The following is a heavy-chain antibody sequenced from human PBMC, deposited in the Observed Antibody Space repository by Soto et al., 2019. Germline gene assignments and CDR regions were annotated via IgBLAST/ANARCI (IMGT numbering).Heavy chain of an antibody. CDR2: TYYRSKWYN. V-gene: IGHV6-1*01. J-gene: IGHJ4*02. D-gene: IGHD5-12*01. Sequence: SQTLSLTCAISGDSVSSNSATWNWIRQSPSRGLEWLGRTYYRSKWYNDYAVSLKSRITLXXDXXXNXFXXXLXSVTPEDTAVYYCAGGYRGTIDYWGQATLVTVSS. CDR3: AGGYRGTIDY. CDR1: GDSVSSNSAT.